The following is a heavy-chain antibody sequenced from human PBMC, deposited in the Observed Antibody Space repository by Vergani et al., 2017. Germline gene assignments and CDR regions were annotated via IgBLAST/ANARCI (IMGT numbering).Heavy chain of an antibody. CDR2: ISWNSGSI. CDR3: AREDYGGNSFYYYYYGMNV. CDR1: GFTFDDYA. D-gene: IGHD4-23*01. J-gene: IGHJ6*02. V-gene: IGHV3-9*01. Sequence: VQLVESGGGLVQPGRSLRLSCAASGFTFDDYAMHWVRQAPGKGLEWVSGISWNSGSIGYADSVKGRFTISRDNAKNSLYLQMNSLRAEDTAVYYCAREDYGGNSFYYYYYGMNVWGQGTTVTVSS.